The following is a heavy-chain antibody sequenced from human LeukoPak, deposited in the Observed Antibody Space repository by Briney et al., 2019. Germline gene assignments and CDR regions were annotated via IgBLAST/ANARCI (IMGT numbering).Heavy chain of an antibody. D-gene: IGHD1-14*01. CDR3: ARARSGTYPIWY. CDR2: IYPGDFDA. CDR1: GHSFTSYW. V-gene: IGHV5-51*01. Sequence: KFGESLKISCKDSGHSFTSYWIGWVRQMPGKGLEWMGIIYPGDFDARYSPSFQGQVTISADKSISTAYLQWSSLKASDTAMYYCARARSGTYPIWYWGQGTLVTVSS. J-gene: IGHJ4*02.